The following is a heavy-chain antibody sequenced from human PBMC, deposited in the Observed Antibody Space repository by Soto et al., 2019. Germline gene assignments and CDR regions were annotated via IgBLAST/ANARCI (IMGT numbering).Heavy chain of an antibody. CDR3: ARGYYDSKGQSNTFDI. D-gene: IGHD3-22*01. CDR1: GASISSSY. Sequence: PSETLSLTCTVSGASISSSYWSWIRQSPGKGLEWIGYVYYTGSTNYNPSLKSRVTISVDTSKNQFSLKLSSVTAADTAVYYCARGYYDSKGQSNTFDIWGQGTLLTVSS. V-gene: IGHV4-59*01. CDR2: VYYTGST. J-gene: IGHJ3*02.